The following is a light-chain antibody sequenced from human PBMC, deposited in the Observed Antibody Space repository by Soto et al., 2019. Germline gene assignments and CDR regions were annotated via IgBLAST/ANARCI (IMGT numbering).Light chain of an antibody. CDR2: GNS. J-gene: IGLJ1*01. CDR3: QSFDSSLGAYV. Sequence: QSVLTQPPSVSGAPGQRVTISCTGGSSNIGAGYDVHWYQQLPGTAPKLLIYGNSNRPSGVPDRFSGSKSGTSASLAITGLQAEDEADYYCQSFDSSLGAYVFGTGTKVTVL. V-gene: IGLV1-40*01. CDR1: SSNIGAGYD.